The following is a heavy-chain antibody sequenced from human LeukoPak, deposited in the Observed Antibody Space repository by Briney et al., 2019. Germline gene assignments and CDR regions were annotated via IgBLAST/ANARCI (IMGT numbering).Heavy chain of an antibody. D-gene: IGHD3-9*01. CDR3: ARVFSTEYYFDY. CDR2: ISTYNGNT. CDR1: GYTFTSYD. V-gene: IGHV1-18*01. Sequence: ASVKVSCKTSGYTFTSYDITWVRQAPGQGLEWMGWISTYNGNTNYPQTLQGRVAMTTDTSTSTAYMELRSLRSDDTAVYYCARVFSTEYYFDYWGQGTLVTVSS. J-gene: IGHJ4*02.